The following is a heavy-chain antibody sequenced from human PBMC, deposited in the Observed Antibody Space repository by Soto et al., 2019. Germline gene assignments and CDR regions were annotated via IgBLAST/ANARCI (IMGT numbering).Heavy chain of an antibody. CDR1: GGSISSGGYY. CDR2: IYYSGST. V-gene: IGHV4-31*03. D-gene: IGHD2-2*01. Sequence: QVQLQESGPGLVKPSQTLSLTCTVSGGSISSGGYYWSWIRQHPGKGLEWIGYIYYSGSTYYNPSLKSRVNISVDTSKNQFSLKLSSVTAADTAVYYCARDGARYCISTSCYRAGMDVWGQGTTVTVSS. CDR3: ARDGARYCISTSCYRAGMDV. J-gene: IGHJ6*02.